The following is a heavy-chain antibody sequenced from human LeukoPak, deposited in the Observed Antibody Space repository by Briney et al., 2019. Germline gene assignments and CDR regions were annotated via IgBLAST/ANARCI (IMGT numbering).Heavy chain of an antibody. V-gene: IGHV4-4*02. J-gene: IGHJ4*02. CDR2: IFYSGSI. D-gene: IGHD6-19*01. CDR1: GGSISTYNW. Sequence: SETLSLTCAVSGGSISTYNWWSWVRQPPGKGLEWIGEIFYSGSINYNPSLKSRVTLSLDKSKNQFSLQLSSVTAADTAVYYCARQRGSGWYHPHLFWGQGILVTVSS. CDR3: ARQRGSGWYHPHLF.